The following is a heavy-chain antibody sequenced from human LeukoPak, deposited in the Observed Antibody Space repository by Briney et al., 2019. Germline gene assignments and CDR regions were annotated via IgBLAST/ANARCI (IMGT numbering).Heavy chain of an antibody. CDR1: GYTFTSYD. Sequence: ASVKVSCTASGYTFTSYDINWVRQATGQGLEWMGWMNPNSGNTGYAQKFQGRVTMTRNTSISTAYMELSSLRSEDTAVYYCAREVVVPAAPTIFDYWGQGTLVTVSS. CDR3: AREVVVPAAPTIFDY. J-gene: IGHJ4*02. V-gene: IGHV1-8*01. D-gene: IGHD2-2*01. CDR2: MNPNSGNT.